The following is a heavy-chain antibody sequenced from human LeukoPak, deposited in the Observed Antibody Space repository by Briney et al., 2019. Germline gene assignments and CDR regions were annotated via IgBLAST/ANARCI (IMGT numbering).Heavy chain of an antibody. CDR1: GFTFSSYA. V-gene: IGHV3-23*01. CDR2: ISGSGGST. J-gene: IGHJ5*02. Sequence: GGSLRLSCAASGFTFSSYAMSWVRQAPGKGLEWVSAISGSGGSTYYADSVKGRFTISRHNSKNTLYLQMNSLRAEDTAVYYCARGIAAAGFDPWGQGTLVTVSS. D-gene: IGHD6-13*01. CDR3: ARGIAAAGFDP.